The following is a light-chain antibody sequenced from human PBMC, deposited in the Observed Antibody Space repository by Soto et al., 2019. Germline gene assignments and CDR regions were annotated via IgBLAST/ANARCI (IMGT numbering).Light chain of an antibody. CDR3: QQLNTFPVT. Sequence: IQLTQSPSSLSASVGDSVTITCRASQGISRYLAWYQQKPGLAPKLLISAASTLQSGVPARFSGSGSGTDFTLSITSLQPEDFATYYCQQLNTFPVTFGGGTKVDIK. J-gene: IGKJ4*01. CDR1: QGISRY. V-gene: IGKV1-9*01. CDR2: AAS.